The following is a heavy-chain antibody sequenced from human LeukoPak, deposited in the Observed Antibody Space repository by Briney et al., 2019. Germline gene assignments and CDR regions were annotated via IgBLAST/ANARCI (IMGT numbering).Heavy chain of an antibody. D-gene: IGHD2-2*01. CDR1: GGTFSSYA. J-gene: IGHJ4*02. CDR2: IIPIFGTA. Sequence: AASVKVSCKASGGTFSSYAISWVRQAPGQGLEWMGGIIPIFGTANYAQKFQGRVTITADESTSTAYMELSSLRSEDTAVYYCARATVGGYCSSTSCSLDYWGQGTLVTVSS. CDR3: ARATVGGYCSSTSCSLDY. V-gene: IGHV1-69*13.